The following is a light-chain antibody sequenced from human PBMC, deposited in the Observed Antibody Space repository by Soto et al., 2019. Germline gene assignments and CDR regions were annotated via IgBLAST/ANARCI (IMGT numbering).Light chain of an antibody. CDR1: QGISSA. V-gene: IGKV1-13*02. CDR3: QQFNSYLALT. Sequence: AIQLTQSPSSLSASVGDRVTITCRVSQGISSALAWYQQKPGKAPKLLIYDASSLESGVPSRFSGSGSGTDFTLTISSLQPEDFATYYCQQFNSYLALTFGGGTKVEIK. CDR2: DAS. J-gene: IGKJ4*01.